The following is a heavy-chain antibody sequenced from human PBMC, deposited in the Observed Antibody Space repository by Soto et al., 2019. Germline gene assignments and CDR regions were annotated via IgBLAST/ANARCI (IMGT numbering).Heavy chain of an antibody. Sequence: ESCPTLVNPTQTLTLTCTFSGFSLSTSGVGVGWIRQPPGKALEWLALIYWNDDKRYSPSLKSRLTITKDTSKNQVVLTMTNMDPVDTATYYCARNEYSSSRSNWFDPWGQGTLVTVSS. J-gene: IGHJ5*02. D-gene: IGHD6-6*01. CDR2: IYWNDDK. CDR1: GFSLSTSGVG. V-gene: IGHV2-5*01. CDR3: ARNEYSSSRSNWFDP.